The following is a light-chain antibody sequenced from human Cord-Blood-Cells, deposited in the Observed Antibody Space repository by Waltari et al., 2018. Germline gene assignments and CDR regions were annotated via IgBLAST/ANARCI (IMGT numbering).Light chain of an antibody. J-gene: IGKJ2*01. CDR1: QSISSY. Sequence: DIQMTQSPSSLSASVGDRVTITCRASQSISSYLNWYQQKPGKAPKLLIYAASSLQSGVPSRFSGSGSGTEFTLTISRLQPEDFATYYFQQSYSTPYTFGQGTKLEIK. CDR2: AAS. V-gene: IGKV1-39*01. CDR3: QQSYSTPYT.